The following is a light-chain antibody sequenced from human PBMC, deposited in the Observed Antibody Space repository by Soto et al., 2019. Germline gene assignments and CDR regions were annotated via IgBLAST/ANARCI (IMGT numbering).Light chain of an antibody. Sequence: DIQMTQSPSTLSASVGDRVTITCRASQSISTWLAWYQQKPGKAPNLLIYKASRLESGVPSRFSGSGSGTEFTLTISSLQPDDFATYYCQQYNSVSLLTCGGGTKVEIK. J-gene: IGKJ4*01. CDR3: QQYNSVSLLT. V-gene: IGKV1-5*03. CDR1: QSISTW. CDR2: KAS.